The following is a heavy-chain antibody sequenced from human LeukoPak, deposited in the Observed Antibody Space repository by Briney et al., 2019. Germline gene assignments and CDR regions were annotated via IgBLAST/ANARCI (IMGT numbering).Heavy chain of an antibody. Sequence: ASVKVSCKASGYTFTSYDINWVRQATGQGLEWMGWMNPNSGNAGYAQKFQGRVTITRNTSISTAYMELSSLRSEDTAVYYCAREDAPRTYSSSSGFDYWGQGTLVTVSS. CDR2: MNPNSGNA. D-gene: IGHD6-6*01. J-gene: IGHJ4*02. CDR3: AREDAPRTYSSSSGFDY. CDR1: GYTFTSYD. V-gene: IGHV1-8*03.